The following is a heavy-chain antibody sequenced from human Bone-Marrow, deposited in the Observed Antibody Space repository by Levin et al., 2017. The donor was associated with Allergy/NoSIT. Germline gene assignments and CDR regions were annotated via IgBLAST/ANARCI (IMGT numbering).Heavy chain of an antibody. J-gene: IGHJ4*02. CDR2: IYYSGNT. Sequence: ASQTLSLTCTVSGGSISGGGYYWSWIRQHPGKGLEWIGYIYYSGNTYYNPSLKSRVIISVVTSKNQLSLKLTSVTVADTAVYYCARFNGYDFDYWGQGTLVTVSS. V-gene: IGHV4-31*02. D-gene: IGHD5-12*01. CDR3: ARFNGYDFDY. CDR1: GGSISGGGYY.